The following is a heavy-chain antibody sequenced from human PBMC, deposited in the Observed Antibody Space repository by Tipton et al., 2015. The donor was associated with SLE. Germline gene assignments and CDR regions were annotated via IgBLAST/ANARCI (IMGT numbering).Heavy chain of an antibody. CDR2: IYTSGST. D-gene: IGHD5-24*01. CDR3: AREGLRSYEI. J-gene: IGHJ3*02. CDR1: GGSISRGPYY. V-gene: IGHV4-61*02. Sequence: TLSLTCTVSGGSISRGPYYWNWIRQPAGKGLEWIGRIYTSGSTYYNPSLKSRVAISVDTSKNQFSLNLTSVTAADTAVYYCAREGLRSYEIWGQGTMVTVSS.